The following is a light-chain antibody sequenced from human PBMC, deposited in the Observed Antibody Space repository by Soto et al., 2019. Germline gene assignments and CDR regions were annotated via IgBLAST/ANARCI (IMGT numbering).Light chain of an antibody. CDR1: QSLLHSNGYNY. CDR3: MQALQTQWT. CDR2: LGS. Sequence: DIVMTQSPLSLPVTPGEPASISCRASQSLLHSNGYNYLDWYLQKPGQSPQLLICLGSNRASGVPDRFSGSGSGTDFTLKISRVEAEDVGVYYCMQALQTQWTFGQGTKV. J-gene: IGKJ1*01. V-gene: IGKV2-28*01.